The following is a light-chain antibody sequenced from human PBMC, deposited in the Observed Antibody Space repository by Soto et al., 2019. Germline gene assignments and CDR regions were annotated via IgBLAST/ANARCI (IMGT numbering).Light chain of an antibody. V-gene: IGKV1-5*01. CDR2: DAS. Sequence: DIQMTQSPSTLSASVGDRVTITCRASQNIDSWLAWYQQNPGKAPKLVIFDASTLESGVPSRFSGTRSGTEFTLIISSLQPDDFATYYCQQYTAYPWTFGHGTKVEIK. CDR3: QQYTAYPWT. J-gene: IGKJ1*01. CDR1: QNIDSW.